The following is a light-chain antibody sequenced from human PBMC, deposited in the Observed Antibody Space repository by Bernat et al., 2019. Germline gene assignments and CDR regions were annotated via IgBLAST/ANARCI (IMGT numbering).Light chain of an antibody. V-gene: IGLV2-23*02. CDR1: SRDIGNYNL. J-gene: IGLJ3*02. Sequence: QSALTQPASVSGSPGQSITISCNGTSRDIGNYNLVSWYQHHPGTAPTLLIYGVTRRPSGVSNRFSGSKSGHTAFLTISGLEADDDADYYCCSYAGRTTFWVFGGRTKLTVL. CDR2: GVT. CDR3: CSYAGRTTFWV.